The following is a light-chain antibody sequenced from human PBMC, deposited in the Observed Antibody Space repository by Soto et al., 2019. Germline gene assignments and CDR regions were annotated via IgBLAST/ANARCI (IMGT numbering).Light chain of an antibody. CDR3: QQYDNWPWT. CDR2: GAS. Sequence: EIVMTQSPATLSVSPGIRASLSCRASQNISNYLIWYQQKPGQAPRLLIYGASTRATGFPARFSGSGSGTDFTLTISSLQSEDFAVYYCQQYDNWPWTFGQGTKVDIK. V-gene: IGKV3-15*01. CDR1: QNISNY. J-gene: IGKJ1*01.